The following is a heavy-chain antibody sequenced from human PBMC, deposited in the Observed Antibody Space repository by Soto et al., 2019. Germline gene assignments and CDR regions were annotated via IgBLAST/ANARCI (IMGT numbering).Heavy chain of an antibody. J-gene: IGHJ6*02. CDR3: ARVLYYGMDV. CDR2: ISSSDVK. V-gene: IGHV2-26*01. Sequence: QVTLKESGPVLVKPTETLTLTCTFSGFSFSNPRMSVSWIRQPPGKALEWLAHISSSDVKSYSTSLKSRLTILKDTSKSQVVLTMTNVDPMDTATYSCARVLYYGMDVWGQGTTVTVSS. CDR1: GFSFSNPRMS.